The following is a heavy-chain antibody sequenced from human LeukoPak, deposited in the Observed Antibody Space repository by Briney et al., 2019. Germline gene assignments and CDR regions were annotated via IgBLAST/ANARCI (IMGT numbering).Heavy chain of an antibody. CDR2: ISWNSGSI. CDR3: AKGPFWSGYDNWFDP. CDR1: GFTFDDYA. Sequence: GGSLRLSCAASGFTFDDYAMHWVRQAPGKGLEGVSGISWNSGSIGYADSVEGRFTISRDNAKNSLYPQMNSLRAEDTALYYCAKGPFWSGYDNWFDPWGQGTLVTVSS. V-gene: IGHV3-9*01. J-gene: IGHJ5*02. D-gene: IGHD3-3*01.